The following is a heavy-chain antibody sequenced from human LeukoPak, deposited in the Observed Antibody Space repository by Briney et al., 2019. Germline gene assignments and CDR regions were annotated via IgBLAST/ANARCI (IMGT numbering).Heavy chain of an antibody. CDR1: GNTLRELP. CDR2: FDPENAEI. D-gene: IGHD3-3*01. CDR3: ATRGSDFWSGFDF. V-gene: IGHV1-24*01. Sequence: ASVNVSCKLSGNTLRELPIQWVRQAGGKGLEWMAGFDPENAEIVYAQKFQGRVTMTEDTSTNTAYMELTSLTSDDTAVYYCATRGSDFWSGFDFWGQGTQVTASS. J-gene: IGHJ4*02.